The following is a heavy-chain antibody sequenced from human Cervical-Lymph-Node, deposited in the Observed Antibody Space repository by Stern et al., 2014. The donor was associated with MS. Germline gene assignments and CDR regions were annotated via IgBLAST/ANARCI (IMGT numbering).Heavy chain of an antibody. CDR3: TRDANYY. CDR1: GFTFSDHS. D-gene: IGHD5-24*01. Sequence: EVQLVESGGGLVKPGGSLRLSCAASGFTFSDHSMTWVRQAPGKGLEWVSSISSSSTYIYYADSLKGRFTISRDNAKNSLFLQMNSLRAEDTAVYYCTRDANYYWGQGALVTVSS. V-gene: IGHV3-21*01. CDR2: ISSSSTYI. J-gene: IGHJ4*02.